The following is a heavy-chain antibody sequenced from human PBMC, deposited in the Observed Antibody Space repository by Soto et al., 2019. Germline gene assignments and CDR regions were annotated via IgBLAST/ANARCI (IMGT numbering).Heavy chain of an antibody. CDR1: GGFVTSGSYY. V-gene: IGHV4-34*01. D-gene: IGHD1-1*01. CDR3: ARVERGTATTVVDAFDI. Sequence: QVQLQQWGAGLLKPSETLSLTCAVYGGFVTSGSYYWSWIRQPPGKGLEWIGEMSHSGGTHLIPSLKSRVTRSVGQSKNQFTLKMSSVTAADTALYYCARVERGTATTVVDAFDIWGPGTMVTVSS. J-gene: IGHJ3*02. CDR2: MSHSGGT.